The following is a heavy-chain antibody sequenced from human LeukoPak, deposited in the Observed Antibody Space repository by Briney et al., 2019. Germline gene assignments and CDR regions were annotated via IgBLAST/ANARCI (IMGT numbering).Heavy chain of an antibody. V-gene: IGHV1-2*02. CDR3: ARGGKIMITKVRGVLSSRDTFDI. Sequence: GASVKVSCKASGYTFTDYYLHWVRQAPGQGLEWMGWINPNSGDTDYAQKFQGRVIMTRDTPISSAYMELSRLRSDDTAMYYCARGGKIMITKVRGVLSSRDTFDIWGQGTMVTVSS. D-gene: IGHD3-10*01. J-gene: IGHJ3*02. CDR2: INPNSGDT. CDR1: GYTFTDYY.